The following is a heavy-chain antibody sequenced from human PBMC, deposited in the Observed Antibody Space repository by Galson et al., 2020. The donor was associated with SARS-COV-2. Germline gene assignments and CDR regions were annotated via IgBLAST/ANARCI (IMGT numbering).Heavy chain of an antibody. CDR3: ARGREESGWRVIWFDP. CDR1: GGSFSGYY. Sequence: SETLSLTCAVYGGSFSGYYWSWIRQPPGKGLEWIGEINHSGSTNYNPSLKSRVTISVDTSKNQFSLKLSSVTAADTAVYYCARGREESGWRVIWFDPWGQGTLVTVSS. J-gene: IGHJ5*02. CDR2: INHSGST. V-gene: IGHV4-34*01. D-gene: IGHD6-19*01.